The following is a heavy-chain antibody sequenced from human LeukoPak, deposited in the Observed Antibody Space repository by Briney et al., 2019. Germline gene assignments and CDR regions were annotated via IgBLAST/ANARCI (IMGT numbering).Heavy chain of an antibody. CDR1: GYTFTGYY. D-gene: IGHD6-6*01. V-gene: IGHV1-18*04. CDR2: ISAYNGNT. CDR3: AQLSIAARHDAFDI. Sequence: GASVKVSCKASGYTFTGYYMHWVRQAPGQGLEWMGWISAYNGNTNYAQKLQGRVTMTTDTSTSTAYMELRSLRSDDTAVYYCAQLSIAARHDAFDIWGQGTMVTVSS. J-gene: IGHJ3*02.